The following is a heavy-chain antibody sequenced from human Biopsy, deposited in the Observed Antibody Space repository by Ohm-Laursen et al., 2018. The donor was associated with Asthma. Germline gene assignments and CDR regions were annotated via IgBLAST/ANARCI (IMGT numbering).Heavy chain of an antibody. CDR3: ARRWRSYDSSNYYLDQ. CDR1: GGSISVNNW. V-gene: IGHV4-4*02. Sequence: SDTLSLTCDVSGGSISVNNWWSWVRQPPGRGLEWIGQIYHLGNANYNPSLKSRVTMSVDKSKNQFSLKLSSVTAADTAVYFCARRWRSYDSSNYYLDQWGQGALVTVSS. D-gene: IGHD3-22*01. CDR2: IYHLGNA. J-gene: IGHJ4*02.